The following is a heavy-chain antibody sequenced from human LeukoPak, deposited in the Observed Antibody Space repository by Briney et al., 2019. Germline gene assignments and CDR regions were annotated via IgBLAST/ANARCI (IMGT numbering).Heavy chain of an antibody. CDR2: IYSSGTT. CDR1: GGSISRYY. D-gene: IGHD4-23*01. Sequence: SETLSLTCTVSGGSISRYYWSWIRQPPGKGLEWVGYIYSSGTTKYNPSLKSRATISLDTSKSQLSLSLTSVSAADTAVYYCARRVPGPPVGEYVAYHFDHWGQGTLVTVSS. V-gene: IGHV4-4*08. J-gene: IGHJ4*02. CDR3: ARRVPGPPVGEYVAYHFDH.